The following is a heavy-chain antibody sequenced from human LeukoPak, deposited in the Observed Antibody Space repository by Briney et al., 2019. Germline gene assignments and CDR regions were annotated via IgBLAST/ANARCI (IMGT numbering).Heavy chain of an antibody. J-gene: IGHJ4*02. CDR3: ARDGGRDGYNYPYYFDY. Sequence: PSETLSLTCTVSGGSISSYYWSWIRQPAGKGLEWIGRIYTSGSTNYNPSLKSRVTMSVDTSKNQFSLKLSSVTAADTAVYYCARDGGRDGYNYPYYFDYWGQGTLVTVSS. D-gene: IGHD5-24*01. CDR2: IYTSGST. V-gene: IGHV4-4*07. CDR1: GGSISSYY.